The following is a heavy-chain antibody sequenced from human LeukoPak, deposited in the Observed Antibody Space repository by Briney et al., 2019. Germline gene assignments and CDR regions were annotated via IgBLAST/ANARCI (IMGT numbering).Heavy chain of an antibody. D-gene: IGHD2-2*01. Sequence: KAGGSLRLSCAASGFSFSSYSMSWVRQAPGKGLEWVSFISRCSRDIYHADSVNGRFTISRDNAKNSLYLQMNSLRAEDTAVYYCARDLPAAVDWGQGTPVTVSS. V-gene: IGHV3-21*01. CDR2: ISRCSRDI. CDR1: GFSFSSYS. J-gene: IGHJ4*02. CDR3: ARDLPAAVD.